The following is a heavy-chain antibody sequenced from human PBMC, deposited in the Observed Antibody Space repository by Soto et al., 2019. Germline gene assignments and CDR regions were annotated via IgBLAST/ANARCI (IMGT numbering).Heavy chain of an antibody. CDR3: AITRPIYEYSSSHRVFFGFQH. CDR1: GYTFTSYG. CDR2: ISAYNGNT. J-gene: IGHJ1*01. V-gene: IGHV1-18*01. Sequence: ASVKVSCKASGYTFTSYGISWVRQAPGQGLEWMGWISAYNGNTNYAQKLQGRVTMTTDTSTSTAYMELRSLRSDDTAVYYCAITRPIYEYSSSHRVFFGFQHWGQGTLVTGSS. D-gene: IGHD6-6*01.